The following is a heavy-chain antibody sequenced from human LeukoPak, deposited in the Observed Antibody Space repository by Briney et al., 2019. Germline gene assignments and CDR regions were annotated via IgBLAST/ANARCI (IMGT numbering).Heavy chain of an antibody. Sequence: PGGSLRLSCAASGFTVSSNYMSWVRQAPGKGLEGVSVIYSGGSIYYADSVKGRFTISRDNSKNTLYLQMNSLRAEDTAVYYCTRVDSSGYYDYWGQGTLVTVSS. J-gene: IGHJ4*02. V-gene: IGHV3-53*01. CDR2: IYSGGSI. CDR3: TRVDSSGYYDY. CDR1: GFTVSSNY. D-gene: IGHD3-22*01.